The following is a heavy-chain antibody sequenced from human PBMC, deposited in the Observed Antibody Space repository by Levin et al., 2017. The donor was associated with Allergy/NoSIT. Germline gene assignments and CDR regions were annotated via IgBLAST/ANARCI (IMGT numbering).Heavy chain of an antibody. CDR2: ISAYNGDT. CDR1: GYTFSNYG. D-gene: IGHD3-9*01. J-gene: IGHJ4*02. V-gene: IGHV1-18*01. Sequence: AASVKVSCKASGYTFSNYGINWVRQVPGQGLEWMGWISAYNGDTKYAQKLQGRVTMTTDTSTSTVYMELRSLRSDDTAVYYCARDGEPYDVFFAFGDWGQGTLVTVSS. CDR3: ARDGEPYDVFFAFGD.